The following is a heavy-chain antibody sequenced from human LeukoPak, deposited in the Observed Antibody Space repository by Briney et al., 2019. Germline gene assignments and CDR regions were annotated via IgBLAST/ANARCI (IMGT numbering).Heavy chain of an antibody. CDR2: IYYSGST. CDR1: GGPISSGSYY. Sequence: SETLSLTCTVSGGPISSGSYYWSWIRQHPGKGLEWIGYIYYSGSTYYNPSLKSRVTISVDTSKNQISLNLSSVTAADTAVYYCATLASSWNWFDPWGQGTLVTVSS. D-gene: IGHD6-13*01. J-gene: IGHJ5*02. V-gene: IGHV4-31*03. CDR3: ATLASSWNWFDP.